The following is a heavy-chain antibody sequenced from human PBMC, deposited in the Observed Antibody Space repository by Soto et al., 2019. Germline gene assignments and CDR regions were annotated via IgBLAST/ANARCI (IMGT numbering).Heavy chain of an antibody. Sequence: GGSLRLSCEGSGFTFSSYEMNWVRQAPGKGLEWVSYISSSGSTKNYADSVKGRFTISRDNVKNSLYLQMNSLRAEDTAVYYCARVPRNFYYNGRDAWGQGTTVTVSS. CDR3: ARVPRNFYYNGRDA. CDR2: ISSSGSTK. J-gene: IGHJ6*02. V-gene: IGHV3-48*03. CDR1: GFTFSSYE.